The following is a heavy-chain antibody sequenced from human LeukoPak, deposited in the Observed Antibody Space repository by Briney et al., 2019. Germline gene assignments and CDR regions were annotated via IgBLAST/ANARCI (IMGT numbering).Heavy chain of an antibody. Sequence: GGSLRLSCAASGFTLTPNAMNWVRQAPGKGLEWVAVIWSDATEKYYGDAVKGRFTISRDNSRNTLYLQMNSLRAEDTAVYYCAKDAQRGFDYSNSLENWGQGTLVTVSS. CDR3: AKDAQRGFDYSNSLEN. CDR1: GFTLTPNA. CDR2: IWSDATEK. D-gene: IGHD4-11*01. V-gene: IGHV3-33*06. J-gene: IGHJ4*02.